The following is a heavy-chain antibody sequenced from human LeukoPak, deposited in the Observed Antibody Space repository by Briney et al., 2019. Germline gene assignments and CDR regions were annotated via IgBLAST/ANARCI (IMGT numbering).Heavy chain of an antibody. Sequence: GGSLRLSCAASGFTFRMYSIHWVRQAPGKGLEWVAVMSYDGSTKYLADSVKRRFTISRYNSQNTVYLQMNSLTAEDTAVYYCTRVRVPSRIFVRYFEKWGEGAQVTVSS. CDR1: GFTFRMYS. D-gene: IGHD2-15*01. CDR2: MSYDGSTK. CDR3: TRVRVPSRIFVRYFEK. J-gene: IGHJ4*02. V-gene: IGHV3-30*01.